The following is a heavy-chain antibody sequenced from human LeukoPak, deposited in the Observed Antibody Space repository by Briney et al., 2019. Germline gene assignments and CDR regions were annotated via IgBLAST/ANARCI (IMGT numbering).Heavy chain of an antibody. CDR1: GFTFSIYA. CDR3: AKDRPNYHESNGHYYRPNGDY. CDR2: ITSNGAGT. V-gene: IGHV3-23*01. J-gene: IGHJ4*02. D-gene: IGHD3-22*01. Sequence: GGSLRLSCAASGFTFSIYAMSWVRQAPGKGLEGGSSITSNGAGTFYADSVNDRFAISRDNSKNTLYLQMSRLRAEDTAMYYCAKDRPNYHESNGHYYRPNGDYWGQGTLVTVSS.